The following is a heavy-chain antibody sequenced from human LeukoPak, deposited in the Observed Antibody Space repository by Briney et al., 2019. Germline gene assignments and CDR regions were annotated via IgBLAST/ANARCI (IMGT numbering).Heavy chain of an antibody. CDR3: ARDGSLPDY. D-gene: IGHD5-12*01. J-gene: IGHJ4*02. V-gene: IGHV3-74*01. Sequence: PGGSPRLSCAASPFTFSSYWMHWVRQAPGKGLVWVSFITSDGSSTSYADYVKGRFTISRDNAKNMLYLQMNSLRAEDTAVYYCARDGSLPDYWGQGTLVTVSS. CDR2: ITSDGSST. CDR1: PFTFSSYW.